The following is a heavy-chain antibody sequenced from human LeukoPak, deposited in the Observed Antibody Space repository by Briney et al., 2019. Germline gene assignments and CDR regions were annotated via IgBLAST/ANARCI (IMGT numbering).Heavy chain of an antibody. J-gene: IGHJ5*02. D-gene: IGHD3-3*01. Sequence: SETLSLTCAVYGGSFSGYYWSWIRQPPGKGLEWIGEINHSGSTNYNPSLKSRVTISVDTSKNQFSLKPSSVTAADTAVYYCARGQDYDFWSGSDNWFDPWGQGTLVTVSS. V-gene: IGHV4-34*01. CDR2: INHSGST. CDR3: ARGQDYDFWSGSDNWFDP. CDR1: GGSFSGYY.